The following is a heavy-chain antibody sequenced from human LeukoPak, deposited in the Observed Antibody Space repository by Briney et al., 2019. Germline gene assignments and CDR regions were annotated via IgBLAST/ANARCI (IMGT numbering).Heavy chain of an antibody. J-gene: IGHJ4*02. CDR3: ARVRISHSIAAAGRYYFDY. Sequence: PSETLSLTCTVSGGSISSGGYYWSWIRQPPGTGLEWIGYIYHSGSTYYNPSLKSRVTISVDRSKNQFSLKLSSVTAADTAVYYCARVRISHSIAAAGRYYFDYWGQGTLVTVSS. V-gene: IGHV4-30-2*01. CDR2: IYHSGST. CDR1: GGSISSGGYY. D-gene: IGHD6-13*01.